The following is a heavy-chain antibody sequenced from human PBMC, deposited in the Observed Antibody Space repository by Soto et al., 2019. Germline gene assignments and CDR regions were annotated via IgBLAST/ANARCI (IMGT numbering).Heavy chain of an antibody. J-gene: IGHJ6*02. CDR2: IYPGDSDT. CDR1: GYSFTSYW. V-gene: IGHV5-51*01. CDR3: ARSRTSYDFWSGYYRPYYYGMDV. D-gene: IGHD3-3*01. Sequence: GESLKISCKGSGYSFTSYWIGWVRQMPGKGLEWMGIIYPGDSDTRYSPSFQGQVTISADKSISTAYLQWSSLKASDTAMYYCARSRTSYDFWSGYYRPYYYGMDVWGQGTTVTVSS.